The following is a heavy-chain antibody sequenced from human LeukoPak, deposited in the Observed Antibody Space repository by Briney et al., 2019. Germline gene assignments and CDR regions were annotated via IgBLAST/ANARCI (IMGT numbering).Heavy chain of an antibody. CDR1: GFTFSSYG. J-gene: IGHJ4*02. CDR2: IWYDGSNK. D-gene: IGHD6-19*01. CDR3: ARDGSSGCLDY. V-gene: IGHV3-33*01. Sequence: GRSLRLSCAASGFTFSSYGMHWVRQAPGKGLEWVAVIWYDGSNKYYADSVKGRFTISRDNSKNTLYLQMNSLRAEDTAVYYCARDGSSGCLDYWGQGTLVTVSS.